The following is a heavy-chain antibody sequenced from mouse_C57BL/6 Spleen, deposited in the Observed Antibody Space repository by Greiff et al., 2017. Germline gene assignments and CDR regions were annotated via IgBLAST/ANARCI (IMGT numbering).Heavy chain of an antibody. D-gene: IGHD2-5*01. V-gene: IGHV1-72*01. Sequence: QVQLQQPGAELVKPGASVTLSCKASGYTFTSYWMHWVKQRPGRGLEWIGRIDPNSGGTKYNEQFKSKATLPVDKPYSTAEMQLSSLTSEDSAVYYCARMGYSNYGDDWGQGTTLTVSS. CDR1: GYTFTSYW. CDR2: IDPNSGGT. J-gene: IGHJ2*01. CDR3: ARMGYSNYGDD.